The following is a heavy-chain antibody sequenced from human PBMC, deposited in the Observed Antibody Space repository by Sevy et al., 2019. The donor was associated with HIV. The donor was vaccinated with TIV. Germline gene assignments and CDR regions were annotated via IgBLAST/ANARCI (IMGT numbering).Heavy chain of an antibody. CDR2: IYTSGST. CDR1: GGSISSYY. CDR3: ARGLYRFGELFLDY. Sequence: SETLSLTCTVSGGSISSYYWSWIRQPAGKGLEWIGRIYTSGSTNYNPSLKSRVTMSVDTSKNQFSLKLSSVTAADTAVYYCARGLYRFGELFLDYRGQGTLVTVSS. D-gene: IGHD3-10*01. V-gene: IGHV4-4*07. J-gene: IGHJ4*02.